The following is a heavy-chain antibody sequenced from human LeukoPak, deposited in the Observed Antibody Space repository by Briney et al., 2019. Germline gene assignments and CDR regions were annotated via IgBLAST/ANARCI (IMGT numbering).Heavy chain of an antibody. Sequence: SETLSLTCTVSGGSISSSSYYWGWIRQPPGKGLEWIGSIYYSGSTYYNPSLKSRVTISVDTSKNQFSQKLSSVTAADTAVYYCARDLKLRAPDASDIWGQGTMVTVSS. D-gene: IGHD1-26*01. CDR1: GGSISSSSYY. CDR3: ARDLKLRAPDASDI. J-gene: IGHJ3*02. V-gene: IGHV4-39*07. CDR2: IYYSGST.